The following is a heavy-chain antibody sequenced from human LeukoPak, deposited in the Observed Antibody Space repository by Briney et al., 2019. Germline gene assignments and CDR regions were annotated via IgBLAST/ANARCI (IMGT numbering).Heavy chain of an antibody. CDR3: ATGPITQGFIDY. CDR2: FDPEDGET. Sequence: GASVKVSCKVSGYTLTELSMHWVRQAPGEGLEWMGGFDPEDGETIYAQKFQGRVTMTEDTSTDTAYMELSSLRSEDTAVYYCATGPITQGFIDYWGQGTLVTVSS. V-gene: IGHV1-24*01. J-gene: IGHJ4*02. D-gene: IGHD1-20*01. CDR1: GYTLTELS.